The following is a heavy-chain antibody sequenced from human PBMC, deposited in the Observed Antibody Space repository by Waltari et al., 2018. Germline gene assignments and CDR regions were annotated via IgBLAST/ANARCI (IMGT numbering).Heavy chain of an antibody. D-gene: IGHD1-7*01. V-gene: IGHV4-59*01. CDR2: VQSSGST. CDR1: GDSLGTNY. Sequence: QVQLRESGPGLVKSSETLSLTCSVSGDSLGTNYWSWIRQSPGKGLEWIGYVQSSGSTDYNPSCRGRVTMSADASKNQFSRTLKSLTAADTATYFCARALWRVGTRGDFFDIWGRGTTVTVS. CDR3: ARALWRVGTRGDFFDI. J-gene: IGHJ3*02.